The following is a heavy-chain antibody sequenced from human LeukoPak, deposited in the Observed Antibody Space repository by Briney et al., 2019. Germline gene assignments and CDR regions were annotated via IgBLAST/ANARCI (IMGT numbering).Heavy chain of an antibody. Sequence: GGSLRLSCAASGFTFSSYYVTWVRQAPGKGLEWVSVIYSGGNTYYADSVKGRFPISRDNSKNTVYLQMNNLRAEDTAVYYCARGRLDNYFDYWGQGTLVTVSS. CDR3: ARGRLDNYFDY. CDR2: IYSGGNT. CDR1: GFTFSSYY. D-gene: IGHD1-1*01. V-gene: IGHV3-66*02. J-gene: IGHJ4*02.